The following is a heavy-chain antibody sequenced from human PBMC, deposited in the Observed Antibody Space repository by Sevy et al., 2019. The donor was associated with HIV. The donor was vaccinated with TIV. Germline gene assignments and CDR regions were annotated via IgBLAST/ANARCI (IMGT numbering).Heavy chain of an antibody. CDR3: ARLLGSTEFGYYFDY. D-gene: IGHD1-26*01. CDR1: GYTFTSYG. CDR2: IRPYNGNT. V-gene: IGHV1-18*01. Sequence: ASVKVSCKVSGYTFTSYGLSWVRQAPGQGLEWMGGIRPYNGNTDYAQKLQGRVTVTTDTSTTTAYMELRSLRSDDTALYYCARLLGSTEFGYYFDYWGQGTLVTVSS. J-gene: IGHJ4*02.